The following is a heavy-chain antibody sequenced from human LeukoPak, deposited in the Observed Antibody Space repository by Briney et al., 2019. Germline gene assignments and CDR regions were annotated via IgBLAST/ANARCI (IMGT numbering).Heavy chain of an antibody. CDR1: GGTFSSYA. CDR2: IIPIFGTA. D-gene: IGHD6-13*01. CDR3: ASGQQLTPYYYYYGMDV. J-gene: IGHJ6*02. Sequence: GGSLRLSCAASGGTFSSYAISWVRQAPGQGLEWMGGIIPIFGTANYAQKFQGRVTITADKSTSTAYMELSSLRSEDTAVYYCASGQQLTPYYYYYGMDVWGQGTTVTVSS. V-gene: IGHV1-69*06.